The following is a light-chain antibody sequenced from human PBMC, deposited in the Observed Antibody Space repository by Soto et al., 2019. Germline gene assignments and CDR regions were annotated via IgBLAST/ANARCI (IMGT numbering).Light chain of an antibody. J-gene: IGKJ3*01. CDR2: TTS. CDR1: QSVSKS. CDR3: QQGNNWPIFT. V-gene: IGKV3-11*01. Sequence: EIVLTQSPATLSLSPGERATLSCRASQSVSKSLAWYQQKPGQAPRLLIYTTSNMATGIPARFSGSGSRTDFTLTISSLEPEDFAVYYCQQGNNWPIFTFGPGTKVDIK.